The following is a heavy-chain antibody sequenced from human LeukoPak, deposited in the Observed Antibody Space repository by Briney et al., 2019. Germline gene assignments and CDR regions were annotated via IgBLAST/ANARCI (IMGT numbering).Heavy chain of an antibody. V-gene: IGHV7-4-1*02. Sequence: ASVKVSCKASGYTFTSYAMNWVRQAPGQGLEWMGWINTNTGNPTYAQGFTGRFVFSLDTSVSTAYLQISSLKAEDTAVYYCARSPGIAARRMRWFDPWGKGPLVTVSS. CDR2: INTNTGNP. CDR1: GYTFTSYA. CDR3: ARSPGIAARRMRWFDP. J-gene: IGHJ5*02. D-gene: IGHD6-6*01.